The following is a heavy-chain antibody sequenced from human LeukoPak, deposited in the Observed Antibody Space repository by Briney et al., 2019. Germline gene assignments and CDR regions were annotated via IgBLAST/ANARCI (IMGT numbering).Heavy chain of an antibody. Sequence: GGSLRLSCAASGFTFSSYWMSWVRQAPGKGLEWVANIKQDGSEKYYVDSEKGRFTISRDNAKNSLYLQMNSPRAEDTAVYYCASLPTYYDFWSGYYLSWFDPWGQGTLVTVSS. J-gene: IGHJ5*02. V-gene: IGHV3-7*01. CDR3: ASLPTYYDFWSGYYLSWFDP. CDR1: GFTFSSYW. CDR2: IKQDGSEK. D-gene: IGHD3-3*01.